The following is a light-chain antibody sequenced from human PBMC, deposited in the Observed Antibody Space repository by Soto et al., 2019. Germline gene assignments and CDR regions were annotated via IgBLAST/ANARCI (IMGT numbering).Light chain of an antibody. J-gene: IGLJ2*01. CDR1: SSDFGTYNF. V-gene: IGLV2-8*01. CDR3: SSYVRSTSFA. CDR2: EVN. Sequence: QSVLTQPLSASGSPGQSVTISCTGTSSDFGTYNFVSWYQQHPGKAPKLMIYEVNKRPSGVPDRFSGSKSGNTASLTVSGLQAEDEADYYCSSYVRSTSFAFGGGTKVTVL.